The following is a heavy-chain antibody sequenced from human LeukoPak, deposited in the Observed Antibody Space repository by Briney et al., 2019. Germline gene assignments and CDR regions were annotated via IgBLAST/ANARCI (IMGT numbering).Heavy chain of an antibody. D-gene: IGHD5-12*01. J-gene: IGHJ6*03. V-gene: IGHV1-18*01. CDR2: ISAYNGNT. Sequence: ASVKVSCKASGYTFTSYGISWVRQAPGQGLEWMGWISAYNGNTNYAQKPQGRVTMTTDTSTSTAYMELRSLRSDDTAVYYCARDPRVGNSGYDFEYYYYMDVWGKGTTVTVSS. CDR1: GYTFTSYG. CDR3: ARDPRVGNSGYDFEYYYYMDV.